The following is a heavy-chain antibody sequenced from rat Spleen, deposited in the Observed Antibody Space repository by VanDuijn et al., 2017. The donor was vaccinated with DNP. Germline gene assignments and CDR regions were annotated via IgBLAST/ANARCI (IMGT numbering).Heavy chain of an antibody. D-gene: IGHD1-1*01. Sequence: EVQLVESGGGLVQPGRSLKLSCAASGFTFGDYNMAWVRQAPRKGLEWVATIIYDGSRTYYRDSVKGRFTVSRDNAKSSLYLQMDSLRSEDTATYYCARHPMAYYSGAMDAWGQGTSVTVSS. CDR2: IIYDGSRT. J-gene: IGHJ4*01. CDR3: ARHPMAYYSGAMDA. V-gene: IGHV5-7*01. CDR1: GFTFGDYN.